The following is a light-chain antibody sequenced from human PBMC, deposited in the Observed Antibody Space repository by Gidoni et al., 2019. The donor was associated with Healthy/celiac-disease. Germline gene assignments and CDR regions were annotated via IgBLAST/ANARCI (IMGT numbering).Light chain of an antibody. Sequence: QARLTQPLSVSTGLLQTATLTSTGNSNNVGNQGSAWLQQHQGHPPKLLSYRNNNRPSGLAERLDASRSGNTASMTITGVQPDDEDDYYYSAWDSSLSAQVFGGGTKLTVL. CDR1: SNNVGNQG. CDR2: RNN. CDR3: SAWDSSLSAQV. J-gene: IGLJ3*02. V-gene: IGLV10-54*01.